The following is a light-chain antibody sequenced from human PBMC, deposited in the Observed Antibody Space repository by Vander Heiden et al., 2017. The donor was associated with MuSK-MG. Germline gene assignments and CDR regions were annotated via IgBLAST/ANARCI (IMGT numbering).Light chain of an antibody. V-gene: IGKV1-33*01. CDR2: DAS. Sequence: DIQMTQSPSSPSASVRDRVTITCQARQDINKFLNRYQQTSGMAPNLLIYDASNLETGVQSRFSGSGPAPDFTLTISSLQPEDMATYYCLQWNNVHPKLTFGGGTKVEIK. J-gene: IGKJ4*01. CDR3: LQWNNVHPKLT. CDR1: QDINKF.